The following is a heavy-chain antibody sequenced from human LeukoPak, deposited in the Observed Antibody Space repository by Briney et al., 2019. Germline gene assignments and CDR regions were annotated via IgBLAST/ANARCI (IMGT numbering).Heavy chain of an antibody. V-gene: IGHV1-46*01. CDR2: INPSGGST. J-gene: IGHJ4*02. Sequence: ASVQVSCQASGYTFTSYYMHWVRQAPGQGLEWMGIINPSGGSTSYAQKFQGRVTMTRDTSTSTVYMELSSLRSEDTAVYYCGVFPLKNWESAFDYWGQGTLVTVSS. CDR3: GVFPLKNWESAFDY. D-gene: IGHD7-27*01. CDR1: GYTFTSYY.